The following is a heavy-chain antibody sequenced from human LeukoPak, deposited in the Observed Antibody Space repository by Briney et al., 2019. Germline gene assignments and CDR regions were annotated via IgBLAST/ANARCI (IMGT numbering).Heavy chain of an antibody. D-gene: IGHD3-22*01. V-gene: IGHV3-23*01. CDR2: ISGSGGST. Sequence: PGGSLRLSCAASGFTFSSYAMTWVRQAPGKGLEWVSAISGSGGSTYYADSVKGRFTISRDSSKNALYLQMNSLRAEDTAVYYCAKARGYYDSSGYYPFDYWGQGTLVTVSS. CDR3: AKARGYYDSSGYYPFDY. CDR1: GFTFSSYA. J-gene: IGHJ4*02.